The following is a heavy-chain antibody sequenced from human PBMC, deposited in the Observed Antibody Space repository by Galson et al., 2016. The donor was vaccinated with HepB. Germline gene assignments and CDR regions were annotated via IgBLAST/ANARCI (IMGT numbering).Heavy chain of an antibody. D-gene: IGHD3-22*01. Sequence: SLRLSCAASGFTFEDYAMHRVRHAPGMGLEWVPCITWNRAYIGSADSVKGRFTISRGNIKNSLSLQMTSLTAEDTALYYCAKAGLYYYDSSGWDSWGQGTLVTVSS. CDR1: GFTFEDYA. CDR2: ITWNRAYI. CDR3: AKAGLYYYDSSGWDS. J-gene: IGHJ4*02. V-gene: IGHV3-9*01.